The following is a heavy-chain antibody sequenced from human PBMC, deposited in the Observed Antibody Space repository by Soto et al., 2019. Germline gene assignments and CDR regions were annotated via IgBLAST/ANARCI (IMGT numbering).Heavy chain of an antibody. J-gene: IGHJ4*02. CDR1: GFTFSSYA. D-gene: IGHD2-15*01. CDR3: ANDTGSGGTVDC. V-gene: IGHV3-23*01. Sequence: EVQLLESGGGLVQPGGSLRLSCAASGFTFSSYAINWVRQAPGKGLEWVSVITRTGGSTNYADSVKGRFTISRDNSRNTLYLQMNSLRVEDTAVYYCANDTGSGGTVDCWGQGTLVTVSS. CDR2: ITRTGGST.